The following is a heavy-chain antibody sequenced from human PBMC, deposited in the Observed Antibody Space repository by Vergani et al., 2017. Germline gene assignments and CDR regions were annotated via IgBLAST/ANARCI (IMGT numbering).Heavy chain of an antibody. D-gene: IGHD5-12*01. CDR1: GFTFSSYG. J-gene: IGHJ6*02. V-gene: IGHV3-33*01. CDR3: ARVGNSGYDWGDYYYGMDV. Sequence: QVQLVESGGGVVQPGRSLRLSCAASGFTFSSYGMHWVRQAPGKGLEWVAVIWYDGSNKYYADSVKGRLTISRDNSKNTLYLQMNSLRAEDTAVYYCARVGNSGYDWGDYYYGMDVWGQGTTVTVSS. CDR2: IWYDGSNK.